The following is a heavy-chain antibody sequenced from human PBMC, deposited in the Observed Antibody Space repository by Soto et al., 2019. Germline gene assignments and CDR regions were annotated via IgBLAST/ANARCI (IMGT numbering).Heavy chain of an antibody. CDR3: AREWSAAGHFYGMDV. V-gene: IGHV1-8*01. CDR2: VNTNSDDT. J-gene: IGHJ6*02. Sequence: GASLKVSCKTSGYTFTSYDINWVRQAPGQGLEWVGWVNTNSDDTRSAQKFRGRLTLTRDKSMRAVYMKLSNLRPDDTAVYYCAREWSAAGHFYGMDVWGQGTTVTVSS. CDR1: GYTFTSYD. D-gene: IGHD6-13*01.